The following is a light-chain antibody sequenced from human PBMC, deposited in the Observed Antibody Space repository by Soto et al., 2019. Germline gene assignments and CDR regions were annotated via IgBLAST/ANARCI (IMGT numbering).Light chain of an antibody. CDR1: KIEIGVYDF. Sequence: SALTQPPSASGAPGPSVTISCTGTKIEIGVYDFVSWYQHHPGKAPRLIIYEVVQRPSGVPDRFSGSKSGNTASLTVSGLQAADEADYFCKSYAGSNTYVFGSRTKVTVL. CDR2: EVV. CDR3: KSYAGSNTYV. J-gene: IGLJ6*01. V-gene: IGLV2-8*01.